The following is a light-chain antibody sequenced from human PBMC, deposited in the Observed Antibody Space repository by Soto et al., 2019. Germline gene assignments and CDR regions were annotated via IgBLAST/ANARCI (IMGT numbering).Light chain of an antibody. Sequence: EIVLTQSPGTLSLSPGERATLYCRASQSVSGRYLAWYQQKPGQAPRLLIYGASSRATGIPDRFSGSGSGTDFTLTISRLEPEDFAVYYCQQYGNSPQTFGQGAKVDIK. CDR1: QSVSGRY. CDR2: GAS. V-gene: IGKV3-20*01. J-gene: IGKJ1*01. CDR3: QQYGNSPQT.